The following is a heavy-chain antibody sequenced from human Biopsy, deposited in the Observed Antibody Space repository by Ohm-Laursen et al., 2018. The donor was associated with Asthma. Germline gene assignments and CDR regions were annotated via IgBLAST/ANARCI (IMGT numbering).Heavy chain of an antibody. J-gene: IGHJ6*02. V-gene: IGHV3-30*03. Sequence: SSLRLSCAASGFMFRSFGMHWVRQAPGKGLEWVAVISYDGNHKFYEDSVKGRFTISRDNSKNTLYLQMNSLRTEDTAVYYCARSAETYSGFDSNYYGMDVWGQGTRVTVSS. D-gene: IGHD5-12*01. CDR1: GFMFRSFG. CDR2: ISYDGNHK. CDR3: ARSAETYSGFDSNYYGMDV.